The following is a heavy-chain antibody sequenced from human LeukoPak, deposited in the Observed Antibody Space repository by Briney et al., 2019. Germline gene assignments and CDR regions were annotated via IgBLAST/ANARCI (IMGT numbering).Heavy chain of an antibody. J-gene: IGHJ4*02. Sequence: GGSLRLSCAASGFTFSIYWMSWVRQAPGKGLEWLATIKEDGSEKYYVDSVKGRFTISRDNAKNSLYLQMNSLRAEDTAVYYCANWHSATILSWGQGTLVTVSS. CDR2: IKEDGSEK. D-gene: IGHD5-12*01. CDR1: GFTFSIYW. CDR3: ANWHSATILS. V-gene: IGHV3-7*01.